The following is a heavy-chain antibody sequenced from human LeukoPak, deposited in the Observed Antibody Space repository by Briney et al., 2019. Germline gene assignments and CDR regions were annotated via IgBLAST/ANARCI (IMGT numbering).Heavy chain of an antibody. J-gene: IGHJ4*02. V-gene: IGHV3-33*07. CDR2: IWYDGSNK. D-gene: IGHD3/OR15-3a*01. CDR1: GFTFSNYA. CDR3: ARAGRGLAASD. Sequence: PERSLTLSCAASGFTFSNYAMYWVRQAPGKGLEWVAIIWYDGSNKYYADSVKGRFTISRDNSENTVYLQMSSLRAEDTAVYYCARAGRGLAASDWGQGTLVTVSS.